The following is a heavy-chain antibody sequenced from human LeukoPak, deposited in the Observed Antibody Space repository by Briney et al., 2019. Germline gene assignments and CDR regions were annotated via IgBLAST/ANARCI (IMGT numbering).Heavy chain of an antibody. CDR2: INPNSGGT. J-gene: IGHJ4*02. CDR3: ARDGGGLNDIHADY. CDR1: GYTFTVYY. V-gene: IGHV1-2*02. Sequence: GASVTVSCKASGYTFTVYYMHWVRQAPGQGLEWMGWINPNSGGTNYAQKFQGRVTMTRDTSISTAYMELSRLRSDDTAVYYCARDGGGLNDIHADYWGQGTLVTVSS. D-gene: IGHD3-9*01.